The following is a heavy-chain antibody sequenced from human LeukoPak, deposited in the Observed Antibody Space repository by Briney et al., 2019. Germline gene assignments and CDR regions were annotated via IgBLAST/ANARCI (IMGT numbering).Heavy chain of an antibody. CDR2: INHSGST. J-gene: IGHJ5*02. D-gene: IGHD1-1*01. Sequence: SETLSLTCAVYGGSFSGYYWSWIRQPPGKGLEWIGEINHSGSTNYNPSLKSRVTISVDTSKNQFSLKLSSVTAADTAVYCCATENGQAWLDPWGQGTLVTVSS. V-gene: IGHV4-34*01. CDR1: GGSFSGYY. CDR3: ATENGQAWLDP.